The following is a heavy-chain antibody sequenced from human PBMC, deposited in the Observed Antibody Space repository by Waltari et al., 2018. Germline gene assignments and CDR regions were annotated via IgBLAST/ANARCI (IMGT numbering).Heavy chain of an antibody. CDR1: GYSISSGYY. J-gene: IGHJ4*02. CDR2: IYHSGST. D-gene: IGHD6-13*01. CDR3: ARDGGAAADTRDYFDY. Sequence: QVQLQESGPGLVKPSETLSLTCAVSGYSISSGYYWGWIRQPPGKGLEWIGSIYHSGSTYSTPSLRSRVTISVDTSKNQFSLELSSVTAADTAVYYCARDGGAAADTRDYFDYWGQGTLVTVSS. V-gene: IGHV4-38-2*02.